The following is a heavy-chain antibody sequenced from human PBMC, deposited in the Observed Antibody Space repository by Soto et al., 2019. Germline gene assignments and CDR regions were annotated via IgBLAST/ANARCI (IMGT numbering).Heavy chain of an antibody. D-gene: IGHD2-2*01. CDR2: IWYDGSNK. CDR1: GFTFSSYG. J-gene: IGHJ6*02. Sequence: QVQLVESGGGVVQPGRSLRLSCAASGFTFSSYGMHWVRQAPGTGLEWVAVIWYDGSNKYYAASVKGRFTISRDNSKNALYLQMNSLRAEDTAVYYCARDLGYCSSTSCSEYYYYGMDVWGQGTTVTVSS. CDR3: ARDLGYCSSTSCSEYYYYGMDV. V-gene: IGHV3-33*01.